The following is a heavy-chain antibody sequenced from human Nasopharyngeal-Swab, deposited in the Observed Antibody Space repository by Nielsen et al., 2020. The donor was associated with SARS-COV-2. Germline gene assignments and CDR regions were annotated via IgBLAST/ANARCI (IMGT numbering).Heavy chain of an antibody. J-gene: IGHJ6*02. Sequence: VCPAPGKGLEWVLGTSWNSGSIGYADSVKGRFTISRDNAKNSLYLQMNSLRAEDTALYYCAKVVAAHYYYYGMDVWGQGTTVTVSS. CDR2: TSWNSGSI. D-gene: IGHD2-15*01. V-gene: IGHV3-9*01. CDR3: AKVVAAHYYYYGMDV.